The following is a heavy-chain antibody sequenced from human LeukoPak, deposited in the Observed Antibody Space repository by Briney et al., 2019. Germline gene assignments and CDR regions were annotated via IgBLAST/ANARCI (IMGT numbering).Heavy chain of an antibody. Sequence: SETLSLTCTVSGGSISSYYWSWIRQPAGKGLEWIGYIYYSGSTNYNPSLKSRVTISVDTSKNQFSLKLSSVTAADTAVYYCARDYYDSSGYYFDYWGQGTLVTVSS. CDR3: ARDYYDSSGYYFDY. D-gene: IGHD3-22*01. V-gene: IGHV4-59*01. CDR1: GGSISSYY. J-gene: IGHJ4*02. CDR2: IYYSGST.